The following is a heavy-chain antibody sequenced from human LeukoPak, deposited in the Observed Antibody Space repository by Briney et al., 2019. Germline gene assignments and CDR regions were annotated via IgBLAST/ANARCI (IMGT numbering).Heavy chain of an antibody. CDR3: IAHFPYFYGFDV. J-gene: IGHJ6*04. D-gene: IGHD3-3*02. V-gene: IGHV3-15*01. CDR2: IKSEGEGATT. Sequence: GGSLRLSCVSSGFTIGTAWMSWVRQAPGKGLEWLGHIKSEGEGATTDYAAPAKGRFAISRDDSKNMIYLQMSSLKIGDTAINYCIAHFPYFYGFDVWGKGTTVTVSS. CDR1: GFTIGTAW.